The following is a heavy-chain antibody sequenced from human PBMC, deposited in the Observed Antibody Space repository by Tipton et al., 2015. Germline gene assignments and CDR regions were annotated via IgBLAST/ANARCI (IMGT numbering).Heavy chain of an antibody. CDR2: TYHGGRT. J-gene: IGHJ4*02. Sequence: TLSLTCGVSGASISSSNWWSWVRQSPGQGLEWIGETYHGGRTNYPPSLQSRVTISVDKSRNQFSPRLSYVTAADTARNYSTNSIYGVPPAGVYWGPGTPVTVSS. CDR3: TNSIYGVPPAGVY. D-gene: IGHD3-3*02. V-gene: IGHV4-4*02. CDR1: GASISSSNW.